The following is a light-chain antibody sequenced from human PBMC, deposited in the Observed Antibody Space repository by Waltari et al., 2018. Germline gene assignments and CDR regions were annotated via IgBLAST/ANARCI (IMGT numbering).Light chain of an antibody. CDR2: ENN. V-gene: IGLV1-40*01. J-gene: IGLJ2*01. CDR3: SAWDSSLSTVL. CDR1: SSNIGAGYY. Sequence: SMLTQPPSASGAPGQRVTISCTGSSSNIGAGYYVSWYQQFPGTAPKLLIYENNKRPSGVSDRFSGSKSGTSASLTITGLQSEDGADYYCSAWDSSLSTVLFGGGTRLTVL.